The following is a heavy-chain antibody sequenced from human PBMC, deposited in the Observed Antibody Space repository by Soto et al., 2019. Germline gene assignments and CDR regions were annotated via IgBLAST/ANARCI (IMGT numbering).Heavy chain of an antibody. CDR1: GFTFSSCS. D-gene: IGHD6-25*01. V-gene: IGHV3-48*02. Sequence: EVQLVESGGGLVQLGGSLRLSCAASGFTFSSCSMNWVRQAPGKGLEWLSYISSTSSTIYYADSVKGRFTISRDNAKNSLYLQMNSLRDEDTSVYYCASWPDAADYWGQGTLVTVSS. CDR2: ISSTSSTI. J-gene: IGHJ4*02. CDR3: ASWPDAADY.